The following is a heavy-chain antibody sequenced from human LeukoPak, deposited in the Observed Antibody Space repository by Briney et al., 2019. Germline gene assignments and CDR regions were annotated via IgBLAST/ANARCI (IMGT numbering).Heavy chain of an antibody. J-gene: IGHJ4*02. V-gene: IGHV4-61*01. CDR1: GGSISSRSYY. D-gene: IGHD6-19*01. CDR2: IYYSGST. Sequence: PSETLSLTCTVSGGSISSRSYYWGWIRQPPGKGLEWIGYIYYSGSTNYNPSLKSRVTISVDTSKNQFSLKLSSVTAAGTAVYYCAREFASSGWYPFDYWGQGTLVTVSS. CDR3: AREFASSGWYPFDY.